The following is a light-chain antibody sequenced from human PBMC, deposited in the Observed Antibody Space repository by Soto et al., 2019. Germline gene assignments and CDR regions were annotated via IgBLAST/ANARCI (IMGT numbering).Light chain of an antibody. CDR3: QQSNSFPLT. V-gene: IGKV1-12*01. J-gene: IGKJ4*01. CDR1: QGISSR. CDR2: AAS. Sequence: DIQMTQSPSSVSASVGDRVTITCRASQGISSRLAWYQQKPGKAPNLLIYAASSLQCGVPSRFSGSESETDFTLTIGSLQPEDFATYYCQQSNSFPLTFGGATKVEIK.